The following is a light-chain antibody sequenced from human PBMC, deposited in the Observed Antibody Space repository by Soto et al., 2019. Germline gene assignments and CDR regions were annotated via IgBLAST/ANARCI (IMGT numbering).Light chain of an antibody. CDR1: QSIDTY. CDR3: PQSYSTPLT. Sequence: DIQMTQSPSSLSASVGDRVTIPCRASQSIDTYLNWYQQKPGKAPKLLIYAASSLQSGVPSRFSGSGSGTDFTLTISNLQPEDFATYFCPQSYSTPLTFGGGTKVDI. CDR2: AAS. J-gene: IGKJ4*01. V-gene: IGKV1-39*01.